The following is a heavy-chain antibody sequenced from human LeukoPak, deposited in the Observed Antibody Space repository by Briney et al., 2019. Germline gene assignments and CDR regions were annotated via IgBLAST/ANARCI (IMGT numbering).Heavy chain of an antibody. D-gene: IGHD3-22*01. Sequence: PGGSLRLSCTASGFTFGDYAMSWFRQAPGKGLEWVGFIRSKAYGGTTEYAASVKGRFTISRDDSKSIAYLQMNSLKTEDTAVYYCSSRHYDSSGYGVYYFDYWGQGTLVTVSS. CDR2: IRSKAYGGTT. J-gene: IGHJ4*02. CDR1: GFTFGDYA. CDR3: SSRHYDSSGYGVYYFDY. V-gene: IGHV3-49*03.